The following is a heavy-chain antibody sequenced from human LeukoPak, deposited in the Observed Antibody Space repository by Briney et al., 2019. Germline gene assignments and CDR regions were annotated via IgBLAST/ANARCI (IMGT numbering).Heavy chain of an antibody. CDR1: GFTFSNYA. J-gene: IGHJ6*02. V-gene: IGHV3-74*01. Sequence: GGSLRLSCAASGFTFSNYAMSWVRQAPGKGLVWVSRTNNIGSSTGYADSVKGRFTISRDNAKKTVYLQMNSLRAEDTAVYYCARDLYYGMDVWGQGTTVTVSS. CDR2: TNNIGSST. CDR3: ARDLYYGMDV.